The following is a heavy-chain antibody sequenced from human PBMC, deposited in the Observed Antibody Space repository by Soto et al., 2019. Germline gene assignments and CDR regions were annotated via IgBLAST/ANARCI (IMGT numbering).Heavy chain of an antibody. CDR3: ARDQVAMTRADHWFDP. J-gene: IGHJ5*02. V-gene: IGHV1-18*04. D-gene: IGHD2-21*02. Sequence: ASVKVSCKTSGYTFSSYGISWVRQAPGQGLEWMGWVSPQNGDTDVAQKLQGRVTLTTETSTNTAYLEVRSLTSDDTAVYYCARDQVAMTRADHWFDPWGQGTLVTVSS. CDR1: GYTFSSYG. CDR2: VSPQNGDT.